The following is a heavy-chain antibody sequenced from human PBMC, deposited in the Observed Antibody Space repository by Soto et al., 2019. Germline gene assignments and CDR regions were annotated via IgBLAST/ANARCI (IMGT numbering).Heavy chain of an antibody. J-gene: IGHJ6*02. CDR3: ARDLGSDPYGMDV. D-gene: IGHD3-10*01. Sequence: TLSLTCTVSGGSISSYYWSWIRQPPGKGLEWIGYIYYSGSTNYNPSLKSRVTISVDTSKNQFSLKLSSVTAADTAVYYCARDLGSDPYGMDVWGQGTTVTVSS. CDR1: GGSISSYY. CDR2: IYYSGST. V-gene: IGHV4-59*01.